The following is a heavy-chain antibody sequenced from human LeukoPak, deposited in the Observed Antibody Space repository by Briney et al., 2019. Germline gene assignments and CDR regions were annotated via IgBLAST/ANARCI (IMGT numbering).Heavy chain of an antibody. CDR3: ARDRYYDSSGYYPPFDY. CDR1: GFTVSSNY. CDR2: IYSGGSA. D-gene: IGHD3-22*01. V-gene: IGHV3-66*02. Sequence: GGSLRLSCAASGFTVSSNYMSWVRQAPGKGLEWVSVIYSGGSAYYADSVKGRFTISRDNSKNTLYLQMNSLRAEDTAVYYCARDRYYDSSGYYPPFDYWGRGTLVTVSS. J-gene: IGHJ4*02.